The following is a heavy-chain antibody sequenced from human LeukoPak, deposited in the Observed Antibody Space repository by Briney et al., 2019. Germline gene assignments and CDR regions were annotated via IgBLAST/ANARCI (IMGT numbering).Heavy chain of an antibody. CDR3: ARDERDGGDTAMLGANNWFDP. CDR1: GYTFTSYY. V-gene: IGHV1-46*01. J-gene: IGHJ5*02. D-gene: IGHD5-18*01. Sequence: ASVKVSCKASGYTFTSYYMHWVRQAPGQGLEWMGIINPSGFSTTYAQKFQGRVTMTRDTSTSTVYIELSSLRSEDTAVYYCARDERDGGDTAMLGANNWFDPWGQGTLVTVSS. CDR2: INPSGFST.